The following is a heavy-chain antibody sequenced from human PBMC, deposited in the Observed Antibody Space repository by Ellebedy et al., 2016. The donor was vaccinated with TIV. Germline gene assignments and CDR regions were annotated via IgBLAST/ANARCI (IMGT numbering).Heavy chain of an antibody. CDR1: GGSISGSS. Sequence: MPSETLSLTCTVSGGSISGSSWSWIRQPPGKGPEWIGDISYGGSAVYNPSLKSRVAISIDTSKSQFSLTLTSVTAADTAVYFCARGDGAHDYWGQGTLVTVSS. D-gene: IGHD4/OR15-4a*01. J-gene: IGHJ4*02. V-gene: IGHV4-59*01. CDR2: ISYGGSA. CDR3: ARGDGAHDY.